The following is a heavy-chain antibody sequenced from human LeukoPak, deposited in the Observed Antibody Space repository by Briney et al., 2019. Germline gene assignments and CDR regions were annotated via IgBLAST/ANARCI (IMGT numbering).Heavy chain of an antibody. CDR1: GYTLINYG. Sequence: ASVKVSCKASGYTLINYGISWLRQAPEQGLEWMGWISFKNGNTNSAQKLQGRVTMTTDTSTSTAYMELMSLRSDDTAVYYCAKGGSTRPWSFDIWGQGTMVTVSS. V-gene: IGHV1-18*01. CDR3: AKGGSTRPWSFDI. CDR2: ISFKNGNT. D-gene: IGHD2-2*01. J-gene: IGHJ3*02.